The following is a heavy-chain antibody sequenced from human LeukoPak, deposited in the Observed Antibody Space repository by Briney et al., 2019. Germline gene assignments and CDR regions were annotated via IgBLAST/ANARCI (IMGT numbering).Heavy chain of an antibody. CDR1: GFTFSSYS. J-gene: IGHJ3*02. D-gene: IGHD3-22*01. CDR3: ARDRSTTMIVVGDDAFDI. V-gene: IGHV3-21*01. CDR2: ISGSSSYI. Sequence: GGSLRLSCAASGFTFSSYSMNWVRQAPGKGLEWVSSISGSSSYIYYADSVKGRFTISRDNAKNSLYLQMNSLRAEDTAVYYCARDRSTTMIVVGDDAFDIWGQGTMVTVSS.